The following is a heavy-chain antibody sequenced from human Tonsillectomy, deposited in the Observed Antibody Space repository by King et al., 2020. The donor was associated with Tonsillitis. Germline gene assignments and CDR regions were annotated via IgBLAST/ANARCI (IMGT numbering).Heavy chain of an antibody. Sequence: VQLVESWGGVVQPGRSLRLSCAASGFTFESYTMNWVRQAPGKGLEWVALISYDGSKKYYADSVQGRFTISRDNSRNTLFLQMNSLRREDTAVYYCARQFLHLDYWGQGTLVTVSS. CDR2: ISYDGSKK. CDR1: GFTFESYT. J-gene: IGHJ4*02. CDR3: ARQFLHLDY. V-gene: IGHV3-30*04.